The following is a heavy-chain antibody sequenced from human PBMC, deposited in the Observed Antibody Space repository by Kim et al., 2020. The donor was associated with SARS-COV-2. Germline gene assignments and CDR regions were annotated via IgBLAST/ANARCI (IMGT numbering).Heavy chain of an antibody. CDR2: ISNGGTTI. V-gene: IGHV3-48*03. CDR1: GFSFSGYE. Sequence: GGSLRLSCAASGFSFSGYEMNWVRQAPGKGLEWISYISNGGTTIYYADSVKGRFTISRDNAKNSLYMQINSLKGDDTAVYYCAREGYSSRWHLGFFNYWGRGTVVTVSA. D-gene: IGHD2-15*01. J-gene: IGHJ4*02. CDR3: AREGYSSRWHLGFFNY.